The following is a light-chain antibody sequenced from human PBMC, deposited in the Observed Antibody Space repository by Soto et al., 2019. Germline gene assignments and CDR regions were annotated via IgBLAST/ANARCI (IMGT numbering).Light chain of an antibody. V-gene: IGKV3-20*01. J-gene: IGKJ2*01. CDR1: ETVSSNY. CDR3: QQYGSSPPYT. CDR2: GAS. Sequence: EIVLTQSPGTLSLSPGERATLSCRASETVSSNYLAWYQQKPGQAPRLLIFGASSRASDIPDRFSGSGSGTDFTLTISRLEPEDFAVYYCQQYGSSPPYTVGQGTKLEIK.